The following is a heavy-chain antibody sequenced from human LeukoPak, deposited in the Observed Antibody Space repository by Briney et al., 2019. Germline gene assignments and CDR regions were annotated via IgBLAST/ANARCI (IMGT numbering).Heavy chain of an antibody. V-gene: IGHV1-2*02. CDR2: INPNSGGT. CDR3: ARDEYCSSTTCFYPYYMDV. CDR1: GYTFTGYY. D-gene: IGHD2-2*01. Sequence: ASVKVSCKASGYTFTGYYMHWVRQAPGQGLEWMGWINPNSGGTNYAQKFQGRVTMTGDTSISTAYMELSRLRSDDTAVYYCARDEYCSSTTCFYPYYMDVWGKGTTVTVSS. J-gene: IGHJ6*03.